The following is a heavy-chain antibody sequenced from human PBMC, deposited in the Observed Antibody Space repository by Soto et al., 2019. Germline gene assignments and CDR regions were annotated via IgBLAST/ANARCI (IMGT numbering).Heavy chain of an antibody. D-gene: IGHD2-15*01. J-gene: IGHJ2*01. V-gene: IGHV1-18*01. CDR3: ARCYCSVGSCYTCWHFDL. CDR1: GYTFNNYG. Sequence: QVQLVQSGAEVKKPGASVKVSCKASGYTFNNYGISWVRQAPGQGLEWMGWIGPYNGNTDHAQNFQGRVTMTTDTSTNTAYMALRSLRDDDTALYYCARCYCSVGSCYTCWHFDLWGRGTLVTVSS. CDR2: IGPYNGNT.